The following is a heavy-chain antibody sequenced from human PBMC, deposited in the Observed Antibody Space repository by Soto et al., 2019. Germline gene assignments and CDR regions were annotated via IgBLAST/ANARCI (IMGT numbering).Heavy chain of an antibody. J-gene: IGHJ4*02. D-gene: IGHD5-12*01. CDR3: AKCRRTDAEGYRLDF. V-gene: IGHV4-59*01. CDR2: VYYSGST. Sequence: PSETLSLTCTLSGGSISGYYWSWIRQPPGKGLEWIGYVYYSGSTKYNPSLESRVTISVDMSNNQFSLMLTSVTAADTAVYYCAKCRRTDAEGYRLDFWGQGTLVTVSS. CDR1: GGSISGYY.